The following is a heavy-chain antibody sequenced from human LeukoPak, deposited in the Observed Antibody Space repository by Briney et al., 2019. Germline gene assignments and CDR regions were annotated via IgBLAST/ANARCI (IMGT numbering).Heavy chain of an antibody. J-gene: IGHJ4*02. V-gene: IGHV3-23*01. D-gene: IGHD3-22*01. CDR2: ISPSGGST. Sequence: GGSLRLSCAASGSTFSSYWMSWVRQAPGKGLEWVSGISPSGGSTYYADSVKGRFTISRDNSKNTLYLQMNSLRAEDTAVYYCAKDWNYDSSGLNYFDHWGQGTLVTVSS. CDR1: GSTFSSYW. CDR3: AKDWNYDSSGLNYFDH.